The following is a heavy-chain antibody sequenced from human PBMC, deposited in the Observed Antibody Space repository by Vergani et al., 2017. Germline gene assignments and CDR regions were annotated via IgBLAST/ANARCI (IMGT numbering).Heavy chain of an antibody. Sequence: QVQLQESGPGLVKPSETLSLTCTVSGGSISSYYWSWIRQPPGKGLEWIGYIYYSGSTNYNPSLKSRVTISVDTSKNQFSLKLSSVTAADTAVYYCARGPGPYGATRHWGQGTLVTVSS. CDR2: IYYSGST. CDR1: GGSISSYY. CDR3: ARGPGPYGATRH. V-gene: IGHV4-59*01. D-gene: IGHD4-17*01. J-gene: IGHJ4*02.